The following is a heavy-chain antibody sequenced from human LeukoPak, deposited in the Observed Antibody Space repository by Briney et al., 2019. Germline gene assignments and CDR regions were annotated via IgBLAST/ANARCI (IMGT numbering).Heavy chain of an antibody. Sequence: GGSLRLSCAASGFTFSNAWMSWVRQGPGKGLEWVGRIKSKTDGGTTDYAAPVKGRFTISRDDSKNTLYLQMNSLKTEDTAVYYCTTQRSRITMVRGVIRSDHWGQGPLVIVTA. D-gene: IGHD3-10*01. CDR2: IKSKTDGGTT. CDR1: GFTFSNAW. V-gene: IGHV3-15*01. CDR3: TTQRSRITMVRGVIRSDH. J-gene: IGHJ4*02.